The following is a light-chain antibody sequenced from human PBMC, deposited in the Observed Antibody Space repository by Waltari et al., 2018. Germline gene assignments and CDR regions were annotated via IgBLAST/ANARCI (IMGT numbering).Light chain of an antibody. J-gene: IGKJ1*01. V-gene: IGKV3-15*01. CDR2: GAS. CDR3: QQYKNWRA. Sequence: EIVMTQSPATLSVSPGERATLSCRASQSVGSNLAWYQQKPGQAPRLLIYGASTRATGFPARVSGSGSGTEFTLTISSLQSEDSAGYYCQQYKNWRALGQGTKVEIK. CDR1: QSVGSN.